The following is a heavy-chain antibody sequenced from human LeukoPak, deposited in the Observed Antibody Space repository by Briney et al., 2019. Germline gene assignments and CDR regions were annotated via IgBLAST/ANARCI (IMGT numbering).Heavy chain of an antibody. CDR3: ARLTSSWYQDWYFDL. D-gene: IGHD6-13*01. J-gene: IGHJ2*01. V-gene: IGHV4-4*07. CDR1: DGSISSYD. Sequence: SETLSLTCTVSDGSISSYDWSWIRQPARKGLEGIGRIYTSGSPTYNPSLQSRGTMSPGTSQTQFSLKLTSVTAADTAVYYCARLTSSWYQDWYFDLWGRGPLVTVSS. CDR2: IYTSGSP.